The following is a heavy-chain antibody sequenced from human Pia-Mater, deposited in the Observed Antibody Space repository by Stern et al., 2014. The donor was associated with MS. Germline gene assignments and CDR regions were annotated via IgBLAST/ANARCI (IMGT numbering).Heavy chain of an antibody. D-gene: IGHD2-2*01. J-gene: IGHJ4*02. CDR3: TTAPFSTPFDF. CDR2: IKGKVDGTTT. V-gene: IGHV3-15*01. Sequence: EVQLVESGGGLVKPGGSLRLSCTASGFRVTNVWMNWVRQAPGKGLQWVGRIKGKVDGTTTDYAEPVRDRFTISRNDSKNTLYLHMSNMKTEDTGVYYCTTAPFSTPFDFWGQGTPVTVSS. CDR1: GFRVTNVW.